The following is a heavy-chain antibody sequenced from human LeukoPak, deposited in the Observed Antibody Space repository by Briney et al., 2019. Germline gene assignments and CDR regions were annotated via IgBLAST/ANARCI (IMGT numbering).Heavy chain of an antibody. CDR2: IYYSGST. CDR3: ARAPYYYMDV. CDR1: GCSISSHY. Sequence: PSETLSLTCTVSGCSISSHYWSWIRQPPGKGLEWIGYIYYSGSTNYNPSLKSRVTISVDTSKNQFSLKLSSVTAADTAVYYCARAPYYYMDVWGKGTTVTVSS. J-gene: IGHJ6*03. V-gene: IGHV4-59*11.